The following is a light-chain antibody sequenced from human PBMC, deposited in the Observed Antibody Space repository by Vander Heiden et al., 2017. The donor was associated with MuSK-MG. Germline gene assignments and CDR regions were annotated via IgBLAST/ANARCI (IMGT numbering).Light chain of an antibody. CDR2: AVS. J-gene: IGKJ5*01. CDR3: QRCESSPHT. V-gene: IGKV1-39*01. CDR1: QNISNY. Sequence: DIEMTQSPSSLSASVGDRVTITCRASQNISNYLNWYQQTPGKAPKVLIYAVSTLQSGVPSRFSGSGSGTDFTLSISMLHPEDFTTYCCQRCESSPHTFGQGTRLDIK.